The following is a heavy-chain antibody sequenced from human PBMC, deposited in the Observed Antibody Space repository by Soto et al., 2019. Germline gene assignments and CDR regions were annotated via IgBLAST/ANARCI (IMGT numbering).Heavy chain of an antibody. V-gene: IGHV4-39*01. J-gene: IGHJ4*02. Sequence: QLQLQESGPGLVKPSETLSLTCTVSGCSISSSSYYWGWIRQPPGKVLEWIGSIYYSGSTYYNPSLKSRVTISVDTSKNQFALKLSSVTAADTAVYYCARTPVGAGDYWGQGTLVTVSS. CDR3: ARTPVGAGDY. CDR1: GCSISSSSYY. CDR2: IYYSGST. D-gene: IGHD3-16*01.